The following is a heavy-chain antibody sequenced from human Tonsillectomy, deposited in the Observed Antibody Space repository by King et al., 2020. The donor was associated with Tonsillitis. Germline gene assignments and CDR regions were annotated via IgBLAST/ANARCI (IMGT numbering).Heavy chain of an antibody. J-gene: IGHJ3*02. Sequence: DVQLVESGGGLVQPGGSLRLSCAASGFTFSSYAMHWVRQAPGKGLEYVSAISSNGGSTYYANSVKGRFTISRDNSKNTLYLQMGSLRAEDMAVYYCARVRGVWELRTGAFDIWGQGTMVTVSS. CDR1: GFTFSSYA. V-gene: IGHV3-64*01. D-gene: IGHD1-26*01. CDR2: ISSNGGST. CDR3: ARVRGVWELRTGAFDI.